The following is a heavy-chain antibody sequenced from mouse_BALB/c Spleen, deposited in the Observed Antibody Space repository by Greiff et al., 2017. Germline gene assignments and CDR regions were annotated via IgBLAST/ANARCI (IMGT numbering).Heavy chain of an antibody. CDR1: GFSLTSYG. V-gene: IGHV2-9*02. CDR3: ARYYGDGAMDY. Sequence: VQVVESGPGLVAPSQSLSITCTVSGFSLTSYGVHWVRQPPGKGLEWLGVIWAGGSTNYNSALMSRLSISKDNSKSQVFLKMNSLQTDDTAMYYCARYYGDGAMDYWGQGTSVTVSS. D-gene: IGHD1-1*01. CDR2: IWAGGST. J-gene: IGHJ4*01.